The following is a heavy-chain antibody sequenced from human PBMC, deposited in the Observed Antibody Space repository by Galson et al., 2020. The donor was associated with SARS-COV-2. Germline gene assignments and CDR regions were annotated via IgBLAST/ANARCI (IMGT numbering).Heavy chain of an antibody. D-gene: IGHD3-22*01. J-gene: IGHJ3*02. V-gene: IGHV2-5*02. CDR1: GFSLGAGGMG. CDR2: IFWDDDK. CDR3: AHRRYESSSYDVFDI. Sequence: SGPTLVKPTQTLTLTCTFSGFSLGAGGMGVGWVRQPPGKALEWLALIFWDDDKRYSPSLKSRLTVTKDISKNQVVLTLTNMDPVDTATYYCAHRRYESSSYDVFDIWGQGTMVTVSS.